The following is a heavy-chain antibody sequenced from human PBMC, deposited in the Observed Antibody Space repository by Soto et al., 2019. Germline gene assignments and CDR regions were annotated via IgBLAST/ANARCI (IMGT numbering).Heavy chain of an antibody. Sequence: GGSLRLSSAASEFTFRSYSMNWVRQAPGKGLEWVSSISSSSSYIYCADSVKGRFTISRDNAKNSLYLQMNSLRAEDTAVYYCARAYAGERYYYYYMDVWGKGTTVTVSS. V-gene: IGHV3-21*01. CDR2: ISSSSSYI. J-gene: IGHJ6*03. CDR3: ARAYAGERYYYYYMDV. D-gene: IGHD2-21*01. CDR1: EFTFRSYS.